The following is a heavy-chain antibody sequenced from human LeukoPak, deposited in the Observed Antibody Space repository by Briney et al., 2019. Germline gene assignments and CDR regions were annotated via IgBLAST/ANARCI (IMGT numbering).Heavy chain of an antibody. V-gene: IGHV1-2*02. D-gene: IGHD5-18*01. J-gene: IGHJ6*03. CDR3: ARRERGYSYGHYYYYYMDV. Sequence: ASVKVSCKASGYTFTGYYMHWVRQAPGQGLEWMGWINPNSGGTNYAQKFQGRVTMTRDTSISTAYMELSRLRSDGTAVYYCARRERGYSYGHYYYYYMDVWGKGTTVTVSS. CDR1: GYTFTGYY. CDR2: INPNSGGT.